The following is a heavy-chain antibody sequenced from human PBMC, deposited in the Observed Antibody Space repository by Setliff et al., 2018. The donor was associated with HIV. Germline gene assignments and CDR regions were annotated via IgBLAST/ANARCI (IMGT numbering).Heavy chain of an antibody. V-gene: IGHV3-33*06. CDR1: GFTFSYYG. J-gene: IGHJ3*02. Sequence: GGSLRLSCAASGFTFSYYGMHWVRQAPGKGLEWVAVFWSDGNNKYYADSVKGRFTISRDNSQNTLYLQMDSLRAEDTAVYYCANGRAFDIWGQGTMVTVSS. CDR2: FWSDGNNK. CDR3: ANGRAFDI.